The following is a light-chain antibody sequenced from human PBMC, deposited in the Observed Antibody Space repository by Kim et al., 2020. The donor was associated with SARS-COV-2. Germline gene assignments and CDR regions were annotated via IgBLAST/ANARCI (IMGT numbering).Light chain of an antibody. CDR3: QQRSNWPPST. CDR2: DAS. V-gene: IGKV3-11*01. CDR1: QSVSSY. Sequence: EIVLTQPPATLSLSPGERATLSCRASQSVSSYLAWYQQKPGQAPRLLIYDASNRATGIPARFSGSGSGTDFTLTISSLEPEDFAVYYCQQRSNWPPSTVGGGTKVDIK. J-gene: IGKJ4*01.